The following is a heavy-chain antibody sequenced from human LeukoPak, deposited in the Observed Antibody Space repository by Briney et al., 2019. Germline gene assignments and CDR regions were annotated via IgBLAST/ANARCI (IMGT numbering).Heavy chain of an antibody. CDR1: GYTFTGYY. CDR3: ARGRVYCSSTSCSYPNWFDP. V-gene: IGHV1-2*04. D-gene: IGHD2-2*01. J-gene: IGHJ5*02. Sequence: ASVKVSCKASGYTFTGYYMHWVRQAPGQGLEWMGLINPNSGGTNYAQKFQGWVTMTRDTSISTAYMELSRLRSDDTAVYYCARGRVYCSSTSCSYPNWFDPWGQGTLVTVSS. CDR2: INPNSGGT.